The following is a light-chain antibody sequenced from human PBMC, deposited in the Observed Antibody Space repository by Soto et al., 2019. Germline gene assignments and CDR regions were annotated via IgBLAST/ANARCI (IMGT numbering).Light chain of an antibody. V-gene: IGKV3-11*01. CDR3: QQYSNWPIT. Sequence: EIVLTQSPATLSLSRGERATLSCRANQSVSSYLAWYQQKPGQAPRLLIYDASNRATGIPDRFSGSGSGTDFTLTFSSLEPEDFAVYYCQQYSNWPITFGQGTRLEIK. CDR2: DAS. J-gene: IGKJ5*01. CDR1: QSVSSY.